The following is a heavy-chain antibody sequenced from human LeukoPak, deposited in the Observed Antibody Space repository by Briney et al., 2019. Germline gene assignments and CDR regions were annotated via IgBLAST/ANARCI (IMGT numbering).Heavy chain of an antibody. D-gene: IGHD3-22*01. CDR3: ARAFSGYFPFDAFDI. CDR1: EGTFSSYA. CDR2: IIPILGIA. Sequence: SVKVSCKASEGTFSSYAISWVRQAPGQGLEWMGRIIPILGIANYAQKFQGRVTITADKSTSTAYMELSSLRSEDTAVYYCARAFSGYFPFDAFDIWGQGTVVTVSS. V-gene: IGHV1-69*04. J-gene: IGHJ3*02.